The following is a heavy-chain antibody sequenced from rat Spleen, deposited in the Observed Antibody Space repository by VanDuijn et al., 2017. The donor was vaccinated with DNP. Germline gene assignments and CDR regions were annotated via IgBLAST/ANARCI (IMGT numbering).Heavy chain of an antibody. D-gene: IGHD1-7*01. J-gene: IGHJ2*01. Sequence: EVQLVESGGGLVQPGRSLKISCEVSGFTLTDYFMAWVRQVPGKGLEWVAAITSSGGSTYYPDSVKGRFTISRDNAKNTLYLQMNSLRSEDMATYYCARYSLILRVWDYWGQGVMVTVSS. V-gene: IGHV5-25*01. CDR1: GFTLTDYF. CDR3: ARYSLILRVWDY. CDR2: ITSSGGST.